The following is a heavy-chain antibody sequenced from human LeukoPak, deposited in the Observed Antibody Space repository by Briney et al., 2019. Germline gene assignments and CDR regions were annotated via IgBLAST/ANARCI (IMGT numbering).Heavy chain of an antibody. CDR3: ARSEINDYMNY. CDR2: INYSEKP. V-gene: IGHV4-38-2*02. D-gene: IGHD4-11*01. Sequence: PSETLSLTCSVSGYSIRSGYHWAWIRQPPGKGLEWIGSINYSEKPYYNPSLTSRVTISVDTSKNQFSLKMTSVTAADTAFYFCARSEINDYMNYWGQGMPVTVSS. J-gene: IGHJ4*02. CDR1: GYSIRSGYH.